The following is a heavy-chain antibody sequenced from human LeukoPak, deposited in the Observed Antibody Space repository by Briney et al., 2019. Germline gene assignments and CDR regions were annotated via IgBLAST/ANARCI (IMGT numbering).Heavy chain of an antibody. CDR1: GYTLTGNY. J-gene: IGHJ4*02. V-gene: IGHV1-2*02. CDR2: INPNSSGT. Sequence: ASVKVSCKASGYTLTGNYMHWVRQAPGQGLEWMGWINPNSSGTLYAQKFQGRVTMTRDTSITTAYMELRRLRSGDTAVYYCSRQGTGDELDYWGQGTLVTVSS. CDR3: SRQGTGDELDY. D-gene: IGHD7-27*01.